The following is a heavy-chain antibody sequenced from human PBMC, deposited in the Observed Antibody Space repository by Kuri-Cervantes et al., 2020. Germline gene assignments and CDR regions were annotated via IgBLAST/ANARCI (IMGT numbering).Heavy chain of an antibody. CDR2: ISGSGGST. J-gene: IGHJ3*02. CDR1: GFTFSSYA. Sequence: GESLKIPCAASGFTFSSYAMSWVRQAPGKGLEWVSAISGSGGSTYYADSAKGRFTISRDNSKNTLYLQMNSLRAEDTAVYYCAKGQAAFDIWGQGTMVTVSS. CDR3: AKGQAAFDI. V-gene: IGHV3-23*01.